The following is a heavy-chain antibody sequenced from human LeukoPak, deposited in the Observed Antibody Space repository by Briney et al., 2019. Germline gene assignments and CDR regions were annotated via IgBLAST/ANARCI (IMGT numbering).Heavy chain of an antibody. CDR3: ATGSGT. V-gene: IGHV3-23*01. CDR1: GFTFNSYA. CDR2: IGGSGSST. Sequence: GGSLRLPCAASGFTFNSYAMSWVRQAPGKGLEWVSAIGGSGSSTYYTDSVKGRFTISRDNSKNTLYLQMNSLRAKDTAVYYCATGSGTWGQGTRVTVSS. J-gene: IGHJ5*02.